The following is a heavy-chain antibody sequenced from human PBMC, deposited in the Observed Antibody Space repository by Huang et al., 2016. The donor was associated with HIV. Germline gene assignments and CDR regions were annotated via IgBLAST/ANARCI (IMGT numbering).Heavy chain of an antibody. V-gene: IGHV3-30*18. D-gene: IGHD6-13*01. CDR2: ISYDAKTK. Sequence: QVQLVESGGGVVQPGRSLRISCAASGFTFSSYGMHWVRQAPGKGLGGGAVISYDAKTKYDADSVKGRFSISRDNSKTTGYLQLNSLRLEDTAVYYCAKGGSAAAVLDFWGQGTLVTVSS. CDR3: AKGGSAAAVLDF. J-gene: IGHJ4*02. CDR1: GFTFSSYG.